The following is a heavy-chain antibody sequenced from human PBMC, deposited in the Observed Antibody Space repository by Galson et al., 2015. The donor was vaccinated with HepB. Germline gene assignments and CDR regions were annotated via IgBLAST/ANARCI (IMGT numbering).Heavy chain of an antibody. J-gene: IGHJ4*02. D-gene: IGHD3-3*01. CDR2: INAGNGNT. V-gene: IGHV1-3*01. CDR3: ARILEGNGFDY. Sequence: SVKVSCKASGYTFTSYAMHWVRQAPGQRLEWMGWINAGNGNTKYSQRFQGRVTITRDTSASTAYMELSSLRFEDTAVYYCARILEGNGFDYWGQGTLVTVSS. CDR1: GYTFTSYA.